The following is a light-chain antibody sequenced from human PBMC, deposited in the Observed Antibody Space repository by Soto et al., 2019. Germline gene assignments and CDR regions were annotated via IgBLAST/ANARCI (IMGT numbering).Light chain of an antibody. CDR1: QSVSNY. CDR3: QHRVNWPT. CDR2: DVS. V-gene: IGKV3-11*01. J-gene: IGKJ4*01. Sequence: EIVLTQSPATLSLSPGERATLSCRASQSVSNYLGWYQQKSGQAPRLLTSDVSKRATGIPARFSGSGFGTDFTLTISSLEPEDFAVYYCQHRVNWPTFGGGTKVEIK.